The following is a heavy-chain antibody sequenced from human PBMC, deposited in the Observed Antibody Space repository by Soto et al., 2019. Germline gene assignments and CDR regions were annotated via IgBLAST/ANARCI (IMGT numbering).Heavy chain of an antibody. CDR1: GYTFTSYG. Sequence: GASVKVSCKASGYTFTSYGIHWVRQAPGKGLEWVSYISSSSSTIYYADSVKGRFTISRDNAKNSLYLQMNSLRDEDTAVYYCARQVSYYGMDVWGQGTTVTVSS. J-gene: IGHJ6*02. CDR2: ISSSSSTI. V-gene: IGHV3-48*02. CDR3: ARQVSYYGMDV.